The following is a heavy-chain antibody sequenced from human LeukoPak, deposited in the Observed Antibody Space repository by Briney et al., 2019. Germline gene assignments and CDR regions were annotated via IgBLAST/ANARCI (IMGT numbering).Heavy chain of an antibody. J-gene: IGHJ4*02. Sequence: SETLSLTCTVSGGSISSSDYYWGWIRQPPGKGLEWIGSIYYGGSTYYNPSLKSRVTISVDTSKNQFSLKLSSVTAADTAVYYCARGSRSTYYYDSSDPLDYWGQGTLVTVSS. D-gene: IGHD3-22*01. CDR2: IYYGGST. CDR1: GGSISSSDYY. CDR3: ARGSRSTYYYDSSDPLDY. V-gene: IGHV4-39*07.